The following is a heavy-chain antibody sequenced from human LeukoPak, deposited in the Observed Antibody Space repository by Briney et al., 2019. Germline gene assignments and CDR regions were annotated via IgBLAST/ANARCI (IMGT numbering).Heavy chain of an antibody. V-gene: IGHV1-46*01. CDR2: INPSGGST. Sequence: GASVKVSCKASGYTFTNYAISWVRQAPGQGLEWMGIINPSGGSTSYAQKFQGRVTMTRDMSTSTVYMELSSLRSEDTAVYYCARVAREWFDPWGQGTLVTVSS. CDR3: ARVAREWFDP. J-gene: IGHJ5*02. CDR1: GYTFTNYA.